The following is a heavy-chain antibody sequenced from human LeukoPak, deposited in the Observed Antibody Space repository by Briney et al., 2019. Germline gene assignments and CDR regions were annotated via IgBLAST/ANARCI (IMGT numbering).Heavy chain of an antibody. CDR1: GGTFSSYA. CDR3: ARDEEYYYGSGSYCNFDY. Sequence: SVKVSCKASGGTFSSYAISWVRQAPGQGLEWMGGIIPIFGTANYAQKLQGRVTMTTDTSTSTAYMELRRLRSDDTAVYYCARDEEYYYGSGSYCNFDYWGQGTLVTVSS. V-gene: IGHV1-69*05. J-gene: IGHJ4*02. D-gene: IGHD3-10*01. CDR2: IIPIFGTA.